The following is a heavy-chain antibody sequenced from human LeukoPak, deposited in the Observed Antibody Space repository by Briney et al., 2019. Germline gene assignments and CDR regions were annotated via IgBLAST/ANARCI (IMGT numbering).Heavy chain of an antibody. V-gene: IGHV3-30*04. CDR1: GLTFSSYA. Sequence: PGGSLRLSCAASGLTFSSYAMHWVRQAPGKGLEWVSVISYDGSNKYYADSVKGRFTISRDNSKNTLYLQMNSLRAEDTAVYYCARDREVATIVYYFDYWGQGTLVTVSS. CDR2: ISYDGSNK. J-gene: IGHJ4*02. D-gene: IGHD5-12*01. CDR3: ARDREVATIVYYFDY.